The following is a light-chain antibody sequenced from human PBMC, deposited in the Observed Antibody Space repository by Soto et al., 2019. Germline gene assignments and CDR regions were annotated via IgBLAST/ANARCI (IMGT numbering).Light chain of an antibody. CDR1: QSINNW. J-gene: IGKJ1*01. CDR2: KAS. CDR3: QQYDTYWT. V-gene: IGKV1-5*03. Sequence: DIQMTQSPSTLSASVGDRVTITCRASQSINNWLAWYQQKPGKAPKLLIYKASNLDIGVPSRFSGCGSRTEFTLIVSSLQPDDFATYNSQQYDTYWTFGQGTKVEIK.